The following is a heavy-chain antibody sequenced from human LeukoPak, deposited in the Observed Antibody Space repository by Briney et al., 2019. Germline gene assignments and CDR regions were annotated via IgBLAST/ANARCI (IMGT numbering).Heavy chain of an antibody. J-gene: IGHJ4*02. Sequence: SETLSLTCAVYGGSFSGYYWSWIRQPPGKGVEWFGEINHSGSTNYNPSLKSRVTISVDTSKNQFSLKLSSVTAADTAVYYCARRRATMVRGAPYYFDYWGQGTLVTVSS. CDR1: GGSFSGYY. CDR3: ARRRATMVRGAPYYFDY. V-gene: IGHV4-34*01. D-gene: IGHD3-10*01. CDR2: INHSGST.